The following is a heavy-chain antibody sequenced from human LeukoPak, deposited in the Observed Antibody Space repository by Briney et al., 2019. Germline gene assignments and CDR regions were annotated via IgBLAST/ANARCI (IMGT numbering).Heavy chain of an antibody. CDR2: IYYSGST. CDR3: ARSLYYYGSDSFDI. Sequence: SETLPLTCTVSGGSISSSSNYWGWIRQPPGKGLEWIGTIYYSGSTYYNPSLKSRVTISVDTSKNQFSLKLSSVTAADTAVYYCARSLYYYGSDSFDIWGQGTMVTVSS. D-gene: IGHD3-10*01. CDR1: GGSISSSSNY. J-gene: IGHJ3*02. V-gene: IGHV4-39*07.